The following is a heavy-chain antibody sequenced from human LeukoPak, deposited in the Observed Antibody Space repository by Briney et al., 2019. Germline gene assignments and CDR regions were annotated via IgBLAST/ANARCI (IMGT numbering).Heavy chain of an antibody. V-gene: IGHV3-21*01. CDR1: GFTFSSYT. CDR2: ISGSSSKI. Sequence: GGSLRLSCAASGFTFSSYTMNWVRQPPGKGLGWVSSISGSSSKIYYADPVKGRFTISRDNAKDSLYLQMNSLRADDTAVYYCARDAYGDYGFDYWGQGILVTVSS. D-gene: IGHD4-17*01. J-gene: IGHJ4*02. CDR3: ARDAYGDYGFDY.